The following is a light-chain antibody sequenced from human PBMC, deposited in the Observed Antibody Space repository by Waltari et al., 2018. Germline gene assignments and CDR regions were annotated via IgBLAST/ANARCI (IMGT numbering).Light chain of an antibody. CDR3: QTGGHGTWV. J-gene: IGLJ3*02. CDR1: SGHSPNL. V-gene: IGLV4-69*01. Sequence: QLVLTQSPSASASLGASVKLTCTLDSGHSPNLIASHHQQPEKGPRYLMKVNSDGSHSKGDEIPDRCSGSSSSSGAERYLTISSVQSEDEADYYCQTGGHGTWVFGGGTKLTVL. CDR2: VNSDGSH.